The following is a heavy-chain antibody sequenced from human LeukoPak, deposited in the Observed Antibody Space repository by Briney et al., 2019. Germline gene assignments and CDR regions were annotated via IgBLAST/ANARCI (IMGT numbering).Heavy chain of an antibody. J-gene: IGHJ5*02. Sequence: GGSLRLSXAASGFTFSSYSMNWVRQAPGKGLEWVSSISSSSSYIYYADSVKGRFTISRDNAKNSLYLQMNSLRAEDTAVYYCARVGLGYCSSTSCYGFDPWGQGTLVTVSS. CDR3: ARVGLGYCSSTSCYGFDP. CDR2: ISSSSSYI. V-gene: IGHV3-21*01. D-gene: IGHD2-2*01. CDR1: GFTFSSYS.